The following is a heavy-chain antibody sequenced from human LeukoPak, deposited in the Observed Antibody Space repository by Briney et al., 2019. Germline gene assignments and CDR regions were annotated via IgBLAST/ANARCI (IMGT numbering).Heavy chain of an antibody. D-gene: IGHD2-8*02. CDR3: AKLLGTMWPMWGLDV. CDR1: GFTFSSHA. V-gene: IGHV3-23*01. CDR2: INIRSTGT. J-gene: IGHJ6*02. Sequence: GGSLRLSCAVSGFTFSSHAMTWVRQAPGKGLEWIAGINIRSTGTYYADSVKGRFTISRDDSKNTLYLQMNTLSVEDTAVYYCAKLLGTMWPMWGLDVWGQGTTVTVSS.